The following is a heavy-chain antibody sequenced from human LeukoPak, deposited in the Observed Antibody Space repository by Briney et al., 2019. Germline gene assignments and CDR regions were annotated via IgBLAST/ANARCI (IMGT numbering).Heavy chain of an antibody. CDR3: AGGQGTVNFDY. J-gene: IGHJ4*02. V-gene: IGHV4-59*02. CDR1: GGSVDNYY. D-gene: IGHD3/OR15-3a*01. CDR2: IYYSGST. Sequence: SETLSLTCTVSGGSVDNYYWSWVRQPPGKGLEWIGYIYYSGSTNYNPSLKSRVTMSLDTSKNQFSLKLSSVTAADTAVYYCAGGQGTVNFDYWGQGTLVTVSS.